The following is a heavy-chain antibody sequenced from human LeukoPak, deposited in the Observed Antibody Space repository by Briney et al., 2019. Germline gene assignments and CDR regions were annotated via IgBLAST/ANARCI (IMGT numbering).Heavy chain of an antibody. Sequence: SAKVSCEAPGDTFSRYAISAGPQTPGQGLEWMGRIIPILGIANYAQKFQGRVTITADKSTSTAYMELSSLRSEDTAVYYCAGDIEQQLGYWGQGTLVTVSS. V-gene: IGHV1-69*04. CDR1: GDTFSRYA. J-gene: IGHJ4*02. CDR2: IIPILGIA. D-gene: IGHD6-13*01. CDR3: AGDIEQQLGY.